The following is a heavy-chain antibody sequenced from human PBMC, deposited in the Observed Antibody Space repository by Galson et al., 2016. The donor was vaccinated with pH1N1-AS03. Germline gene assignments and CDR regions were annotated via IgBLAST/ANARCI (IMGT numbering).Heavy chain of an antibody. V-gene: IGHV3-23*01. J-gene: IGHJ4*02. CDR2: ISGSGDST. Sequence: SLRLSCAASGFTFSNYAMNWVRQAPGKGLEWVSIISGSGDSTKYADSVKGRLTISRDNSKNTLYLQMSSLRAEDTAVYYCAKADCSSSSCYRCNYWGQGTLVTVSS. CDR1: GFTFSNYA. D-gene: IGHD2-2*01. CDR3: AKADCSSSSCYRCNY.